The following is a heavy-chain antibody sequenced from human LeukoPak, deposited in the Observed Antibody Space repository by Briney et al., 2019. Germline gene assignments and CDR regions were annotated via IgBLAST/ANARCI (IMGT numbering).Heavy chain of an antibody. J-gene: IGHJ4*02. CDR2: ISNSGSTI. Sequence: GGSLRLSCAASGFAFRTYEMNWVRQAPGKGLEWVSYISNSGSTIYYADSVKGRFTISRDNSKNTLYLQMNSLRAEDTAVYYCARERGYNGPFDSWGQGTLVTVSS. CDR3: ARERGYNGPFDS. CDR1: GFAFRTYE. D-gene: IGHD5-24*01. V-gene: IGHV3-48*03.